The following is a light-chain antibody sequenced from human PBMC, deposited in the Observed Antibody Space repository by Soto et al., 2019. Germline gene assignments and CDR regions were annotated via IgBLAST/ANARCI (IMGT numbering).Light chain of an antibody. Sequence: EIVLTQSPGTLSLSPGERATLSCRASQSVSSNYLAWYQQKPGQAPRLLMYGASSRATGIPDRFSGSGSGTDFTITISRLEPEDFAVYYCQQYGPSPVTFGGGTKVEIK. CDR1: QSVSSNY. CDR3: QQYGPSPVT. CDR2: GAS. J-gene: IGKJ4*01. V-gene: IGKV3-20*01.